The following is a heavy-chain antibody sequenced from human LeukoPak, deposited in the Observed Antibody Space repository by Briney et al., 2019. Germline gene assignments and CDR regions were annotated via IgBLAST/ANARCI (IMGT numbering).Heavy chain of an antibody. D-gene: IGHD5-24*01. V-gene: IGHV3-48*01. Sequence: PRGSLRLSSAASGVTLRSDIMNWGCQAPGKGLEWVSYISSRGGTIYYADSVKGRFTISRDNAKNSLYLQMNSLRAEDTAVYYCEREGWLQLNFLDYWGQGALVTVSS. J-gene: IGHJ4*02. CDR3: EREGWLQLNFLDY. CDR1: GVTLRSDI. CDR2: ISSRGGTI.